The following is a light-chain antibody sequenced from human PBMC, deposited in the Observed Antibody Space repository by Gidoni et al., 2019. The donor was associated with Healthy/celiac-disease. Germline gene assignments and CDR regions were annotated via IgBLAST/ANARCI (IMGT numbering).Light chain of an antibody. J-gene: IGKJ3*01. V-gene: IGKV3-11*01. CDR1: QSVSSY. CDR3: QQRSNWPPEIT. Sequence: EIVLTQSPATLSSSPGERATLSCRASQSVSSYLAWYQQKPGQAPRLLIYDASNRATCIPARFSGSGSGTDFTLTISSLEPEDFAVYYCQQRSNWPPEITFGPGTKVDIK. CDR2: DAS.